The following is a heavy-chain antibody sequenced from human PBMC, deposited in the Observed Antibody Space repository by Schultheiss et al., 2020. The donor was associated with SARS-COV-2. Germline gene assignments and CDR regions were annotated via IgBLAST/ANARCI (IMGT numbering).Heavy chain of an antibody. J-gene: IGHJ4*02. D-gene: IGHD5-12*01. CDR2: IYHSGST. CDR1: GGSFSGYY. CDR3: ARVPIVANHFDY. V-gene: IGHV4-34*01. Sequence: SETLSLTCVLYGGSFSGYYWSWIRQPPGKGLEWIGEIYHSGSTNYNPSLKSRVTISVDKSKNQFSLKLSSVTAADTAVYYCARVPIVANHFDYWGQGTLVTVSS.